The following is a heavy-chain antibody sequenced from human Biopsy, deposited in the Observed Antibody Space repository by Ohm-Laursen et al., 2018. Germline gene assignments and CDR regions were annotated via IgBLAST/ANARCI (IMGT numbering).Heavy chain of an antibody. CDR2: IYYSGST. Sequence: TLSLTCTVSGGFISSDYWSWIRQPPGKGLEWIGYIYYSGSTNYNPSLKSRVTISVDTSKNQFSLRLNSVTAADTAVYYCARATNSTGWPYYYFYGMDVWGQGTTVTGSS. D-gene: IGHD2/OR15-2a*01. V-gene: IGHV4-59*01. CDR3: ARATNSTGWPYYYFYGMDV. CDR1: GGFISSDY. J-gene: IGHJ6*02.